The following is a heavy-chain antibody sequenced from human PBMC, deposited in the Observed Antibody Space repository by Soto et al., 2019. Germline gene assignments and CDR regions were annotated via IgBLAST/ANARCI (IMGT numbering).Heavy chain of an antibody. CDR3: ARQEGSSWSSWFDP. V-gene: IGHV5-51*01. J-gene: IGHJ5*02. CDR2: IYPGDSDT. CDR1: RYRFTSYW. D-gene: IGHD6-6*01. Sequence: GESLKISCTASRYRFTSYWIGWVRQQPGKGLEWMGIIYPGDSDTRYSPSFQGQVTISADKSISTAYLQWSSLKASDTAMYYCARQEGSSWSSWFDPWGQGTLVTVSS.